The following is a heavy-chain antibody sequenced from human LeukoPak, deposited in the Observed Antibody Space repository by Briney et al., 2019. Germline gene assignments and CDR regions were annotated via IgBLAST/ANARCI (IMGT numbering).Heavy chain of an antibody. CDR1: GFTFSSYA. Sequence: GGSLRLSCAASGFTFSSYAMYWVRQAPGKGREWVSGISGSGGSTYYADSVKGRFTISRDNSKNTVYLQMNSLRAEDTAVYYCAKTTAGYSSGRYPGWPVDYWGQGTLVTVSS. D-gene: IGHD6-19*01. CDR2: ISGSGGST. CDR3: AKTTAGYSSGRYPGWPVDY. J-gene: IGHJ4*02. V-gene: IGHV3-23*01.